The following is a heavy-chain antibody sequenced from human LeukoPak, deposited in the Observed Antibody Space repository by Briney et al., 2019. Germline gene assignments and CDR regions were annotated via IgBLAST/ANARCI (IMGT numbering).Heavy chain of an antibody. V-gene: IGHV3-30*18. CDR1: GFTFSSYG. CDR3: AKDRAPYSYGYFDY. D-gene: IGHD5-18*01. Sequence: PGGSLRLSCAASGFTFSSYGMHWVRQAPGKGLEWVAVISYDGSNKYYADPVKGRFTISRDNSKNTLYLQMNSLRAEDTAVYYCAKDRAPYSYGYFDYWGQGTLVTVSS. J-gene: IGHJ4*02. CDR2: ISYDGSNK.